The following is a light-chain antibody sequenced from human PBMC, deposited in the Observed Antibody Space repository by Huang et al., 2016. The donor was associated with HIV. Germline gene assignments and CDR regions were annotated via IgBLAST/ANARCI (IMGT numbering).Light chain of an antibody. J-gene: IGKJ2*01. CDR3: QQSDTSPQT. Sequence: EIVLKQSPGTRSLSPGERATLACRASQSVSSDVAWYQQKPGQAPSLLSDGASTRATGIPDRFSGSGSGTDFTLTISRLEPEDFAVYYCQQSDTSPQTFGQGTKLEIK. CDR2: GAS. V-gene: IGKV3-20*01. CDR1: QSVSSD.